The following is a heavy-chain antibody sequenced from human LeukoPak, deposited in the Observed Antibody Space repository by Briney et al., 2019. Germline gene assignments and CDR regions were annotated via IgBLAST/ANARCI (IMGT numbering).Heavy chain of an antibody. J-gene: IGHJ6*02. CDR2: IYPRDGST. V-gene: IGHV1-46*01. D-gene: IGHD5-24*01. CDR1: GYTFTSNY. Sequence: ASVKVSCKASGYTFTSNYIHWVRQAPGQGLEWMGMIYPRDGSTSYAQKFQGRVTVTRDTSTSTVHMELSGLRSEDTAVYYCARDFGGYNSGYYYYYGMDVWGQGTTVTVSS. CDR3: ARDFGGYNSGYYYYYGMDV.